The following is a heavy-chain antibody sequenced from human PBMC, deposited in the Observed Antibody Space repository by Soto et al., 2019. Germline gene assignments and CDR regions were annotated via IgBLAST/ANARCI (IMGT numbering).Heavy chain of an antibody. CDR3: ARGGWITMVRGGYYYMDV. CDR2: MNPNSGNT. D-gene: IGHD3-10*01. J-gene: IGHJ6*03. V-gene: IGHV1-8*01. Sequence: QVQLVQSGAEVKKPGASVKVSCKASGYTFTSYDINWVRQATGQGLEWMGWMNPNSGNTGYAQKYQGRVTMTRNTSISTAYMELSSLRSEDTAVYYCARGGWITMVRGGYYYMDVWGKGTTVTVSS. CDR1: GYTFTSYD.